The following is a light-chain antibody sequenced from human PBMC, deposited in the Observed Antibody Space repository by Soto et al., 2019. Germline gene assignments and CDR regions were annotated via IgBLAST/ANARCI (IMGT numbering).Light chain of an antibody. CDR1: QSLAYSDGNIY. J-gene: IGKJ1*01. Sequence: DVVLTQTPLSSPVTLGQPASISCKSSQSLAYSDGNIYLNWLQRRPGQPPRLLIYKTSNRFSGVPDRFSGSGTGTDFTLKISKVEAEDVGVYYCVEASLLPHAFGQGTKLEIK. CDR3: VEASLLPHA. CDR2: KTS. V-gene: IGKV2-24*01.